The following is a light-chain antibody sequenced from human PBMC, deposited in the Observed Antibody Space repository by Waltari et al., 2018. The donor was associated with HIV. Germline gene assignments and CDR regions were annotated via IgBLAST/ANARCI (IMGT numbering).Light chain of an antibody. CDR1: QSVGSY. CDR2: DAS. V-gene: IGKV3-11*01. J-gene: IGKJ2*03. CDR3: QQRTNWPPYS. Sequence: EIMLTQSPATLSLSPGERATLSCRASQSVGSYLAWYQQKPGQAPRLLIYDASNMATGIPARFSGSGSGTDFTLTISSLEPEDFAVYYCQQRTNWPPYSFGQGTKLEIK.